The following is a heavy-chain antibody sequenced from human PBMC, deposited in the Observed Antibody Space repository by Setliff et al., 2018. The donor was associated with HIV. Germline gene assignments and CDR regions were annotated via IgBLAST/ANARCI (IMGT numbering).Heavy chain of an antibody. CDR3: ARLSLSLVRGIINSGDRFFDY. CDR1: GASVNSNNYY. V-gene: IGHV4-39*01. Sequence: SETLSLTCTVSGASVNSNNYYWGWIRQPPGKGLEWIASIYYSGTTYYNPPLKSRVTISVDTSKNQFSLKLSSVTAADTAVYYCARLSLSLVRGIINSGDRFFDYWGQGSLVTVSS. CDR2: IYYSGTT. J-gene: IGHJ4*02. D-gene: IGHD3-10*01.